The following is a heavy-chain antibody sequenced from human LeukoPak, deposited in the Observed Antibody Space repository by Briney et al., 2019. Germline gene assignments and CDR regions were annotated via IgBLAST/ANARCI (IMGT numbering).Heavy chain of an antibody. CDR3: AREQIVGAQGCFDY. CDR2: IYYSGST. D-gene: IGHD1-26*01. Sequence: SETLSLTCTVSGGSVRSGSYYWSWIRQPPGKGLEWIGYIYYSGSTNYNPSLKSRVTISVDTSKKQFSLKLSSVTAADTAVYYCAREQIVGAQGCFDYWGQGTLVTVSS. V-gene: IGHV4-61*01. CDR1: GGSVRSGSYY. J-gene: IGHJ4*02.